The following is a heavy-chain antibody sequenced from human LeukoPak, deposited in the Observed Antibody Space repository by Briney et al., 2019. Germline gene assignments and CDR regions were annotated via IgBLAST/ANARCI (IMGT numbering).Heavy chain of an antibody. D-gene: IGHD6-13*01. CDR2: IYYSGST. CDR3: ARVGAAADYYYYGMDV. V-gene: IGHV4-39*07. CDR1: GGSISSSSYY. J-gene: IGHJ6*02. Sequence: STETLSLTCTVSGGSISSSSYYWGWIRQPPGKGLEWIGSIYYSGSTYYNPSLKSRVTISVDTSKNQFSLKLSSVTAADTAVYYCARVGAAADYYYYGMDVWGQGTTVTVSS.